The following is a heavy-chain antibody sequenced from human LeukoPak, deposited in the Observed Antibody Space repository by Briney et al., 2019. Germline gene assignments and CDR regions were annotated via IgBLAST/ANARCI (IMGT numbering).Heavy chain of an antibody. J-gene: IGHJ5*02. Sequence: SETLSLTCTISGGSISTYYWGWIRQPPEKGLEWIGYIYYSGTTDYNPSLRGRVTMSIDTSKNHFSLKLNSLTAADTAVYYCARDLLGYYFGSGNYGSFDTWGQGTLVTVSS. CDR2: IYYSGTT. CDR3: ARDLLGYYFGSGNYGSFDT. CDR1: GGSISTYY. D-gene: IGHD3-10*01. V-gene: IGHV4-59*01.